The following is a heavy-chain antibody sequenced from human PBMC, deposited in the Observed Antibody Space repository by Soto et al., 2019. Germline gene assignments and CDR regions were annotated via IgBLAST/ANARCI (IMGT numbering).Heavy chain of an antibody. V-gene: IGHV5-51*01. J-gene: IGHJ6*02. D-gene: IGHD6-6*01. CDR1: GYSFASYW. CDR3: ERSRSFNLVFYSDGMDV. CDR2: IYPGDSDT. Sequence: WESLKISCQGSGYSFASYWIGWVRQMPGKDLEWMGIIYPGDSDTRYSPSFQGQVTISADKSLRTAYLQWTSLKASDTALYYCERSRSFNLVFYSDGMDVCGQGPTVTVS.